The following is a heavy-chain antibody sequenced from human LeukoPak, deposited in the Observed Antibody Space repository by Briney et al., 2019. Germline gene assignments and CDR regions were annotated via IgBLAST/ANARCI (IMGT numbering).Heavy chain of an antibody. D-gene: IGHD6-19*01. CDR2: ISSSRSYT. J-gene: IGHJ4*02. CDR1: GFTFSDYY. CDR3: ARDRWQWDY. V-gene: IGHV3-11*06. Sequence: GGSLRLSCAASGFTFSDYYMSWIRQAPGKGLEWVSYISSSRSYTNYADSVKGRFTISRDNAKNSLYLQMNSLRAEDTAVYYCARDRWQWDYWGQGTLVTVSS.